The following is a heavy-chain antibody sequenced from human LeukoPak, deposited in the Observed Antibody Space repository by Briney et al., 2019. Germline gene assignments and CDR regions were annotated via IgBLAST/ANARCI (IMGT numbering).Heavy chain of an antibody. V-gene: IGHV3-21*01. Sequence: GGSLRLSCAASGFTFSIYSMNWVRQAPGKGLEWVSAIDSSTTRIYYANSVRGRFTISRDNAKNSLDLQMNSLRAEDTAVHYCVRGGTYCDSTCKGADYWGQGTLVAVSS. J-gene: IGHJ4*02. CDR3: VRGGTYCDSTCKGADY. CDR2: IDSSTTRI. D-gene: IGHD2/OR15-2a*01. CDR1: GFTFSIYS.